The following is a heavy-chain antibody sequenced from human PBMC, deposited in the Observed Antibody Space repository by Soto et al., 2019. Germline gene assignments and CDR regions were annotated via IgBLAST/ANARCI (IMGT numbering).Heavy chain of an antibody. Sequence: ASVKVSCKASGYTFTGYYMHWVRQAPGQGLEWMGWINPNSGGTNYAQKFQGRVTMTRDTSISTAYMELSRLRSDDTAVYYCARVYTYYYYGMDVWGQGTTVTAP. CDR2: INPNSGGT. CDR3: ARVYTYYYYGMDV. V-gene: IGHV1-2*02. J-gene: IGHJ6*02. D-gene: IGHD2-2*02. CDR1: GYTFTGYY.